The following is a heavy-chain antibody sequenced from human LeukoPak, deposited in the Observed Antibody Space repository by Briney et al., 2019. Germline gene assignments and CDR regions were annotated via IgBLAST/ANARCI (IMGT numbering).Heavy chain of an antibody. Sequence: SETLSLTCTVSGGFISNYYWSWIRQPAGKGLEWIGRIYTSGSTNYNSSLKSRVTMSVDTSKNQFSLKLSSVTAADTAVYYCARVRFFDSSVLTRKRSYYFDYWGQGTLVTVSS. J-gene: IGHJ4*02. CDR3: ARVRFFDSSVLTRKRSYYFDY. V-gene: IGHV4-4*07. CDR1: GGFISNYY. CDR2: IYTSGST. D-gene: IGHD3-22*01.